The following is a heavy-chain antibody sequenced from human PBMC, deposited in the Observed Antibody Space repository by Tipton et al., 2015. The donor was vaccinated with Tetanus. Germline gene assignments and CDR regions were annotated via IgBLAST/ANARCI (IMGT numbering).Heavy chain of an antibody. Sequence: TLSLTCAVSGGSISSGNWWSWVRQSPGKGLEWIGDVYHTGTTNSNPSLRSRVTISVDQSKNQFSLRLNSVTAADTAVYYCARVYCSNANSCPMDLNWFDFWGQGTLVTVSS. CDR1: GGSISSGNW. CDR2: VYHTGTT. D-gene: IGHD2-8*01. CDR3: ARVYCSNANSCPMDLNWFDF. J-gene: IGHJ5*01. V-gene: IGHV4-4*02.